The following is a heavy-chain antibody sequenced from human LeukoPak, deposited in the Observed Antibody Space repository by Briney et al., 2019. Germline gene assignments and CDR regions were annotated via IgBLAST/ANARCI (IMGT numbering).Heavy chain of an antibody. V-gene: IGHV4-59*01. D-gene: IGHD5-18*01. CDR3: ARQSLEGRYSYAGFDS. Sequence: SETVSLTCTVSGGSISNNHWNWIRQPPGKGLEWIGDIFYSGSTNYNPSLKSRVAMSVDTSKSQFSLNLTSVTAADTAVYYCARQSLEGRYSYAGFDSWGQGTLVTVSS. CDR2: IFYSGST. J-gene: IGHJ4*02. CDR1: GGSISNNH.